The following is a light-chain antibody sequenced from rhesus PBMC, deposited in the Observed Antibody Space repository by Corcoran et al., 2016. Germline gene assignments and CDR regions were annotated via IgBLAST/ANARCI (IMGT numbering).Light chain of an antibody. V-gene: IGKV2-65*01. CDR1: QSLVHSNGNTY. CDR2: KVS. J-gene: IGKJ2*01. CDR3: MQYTRIPYS. Sequence: DVVMTQSPLALPITSGQPASIFCRPSQSLVHSNGNTYLSWFHQKPGQPPRLLISKVSNRYSGVPDRFSGRGEGTEFTLKVSRLGAEDVGVYYCMQYTRIPYSFGRGTKVEIK.